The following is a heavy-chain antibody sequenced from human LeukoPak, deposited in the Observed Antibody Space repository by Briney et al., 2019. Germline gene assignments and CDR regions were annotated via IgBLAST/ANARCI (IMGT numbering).Heavy chain of an antibody. CDR1: GGSISSSSYY. D-gene: IGHD3-22*01. V-gene: IGHV4-39*01. J-gene: IGHJ4*02. CDR2: IYYRGST. CDR3: AGLLIYYDSSGYLYYFDY. Sequence: SETLSLTCTVSGGSISSSSYYWGWIRQPPGKGLEWIGSIYYRGSTYNPSLKSRVTISVDTSKNQFSLKLSSVTAADTAVYYCAGLLIYYDSSGYLYYFDYWGQGTLVTVSS.